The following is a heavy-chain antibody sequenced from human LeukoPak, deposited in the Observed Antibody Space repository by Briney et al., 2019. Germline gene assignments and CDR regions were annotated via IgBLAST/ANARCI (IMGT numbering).Heavy chain of an antibody. V-gene: IGHV3-21*01. J-gene: IGHJ4*02. D-gene: IGHD4-17*01. Sequence: GGSLRLSCAASGFTFSSYSMNWDRQAPGKGLEWVSSISSSSNYIYYIDSVKGRFTISRDNAKNSLYLQMNSLRGEDTAVYYCARDVSLYGDYGRRFDYWGQGILVTVSS. CDR2: ISSSSNYI. CDR3: ARDVSLYGDYGRRFDY. CDR1: GFTFSSYS.